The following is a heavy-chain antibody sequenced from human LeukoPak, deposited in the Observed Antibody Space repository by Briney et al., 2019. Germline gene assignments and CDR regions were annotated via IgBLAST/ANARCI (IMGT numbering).Heavy chain of an antibody. CDR1: GYTFTSYG. D-gene: IGHD3-10*01. V-gene: IGHV1-18*01. CDR2: ISAYNGNT. J-gene: IGHJ4*02. Sequence: GPSVKASCKASGYTFTSYGISWVRQAPGQGLEWMGWISAYNGNTNYAQKLQGRVTMTTDTSTSTAYMELRSLRSDDTAVYYCARDLGITMVRGVIEPYWGQGTLVTVSS. CDR3: ARDLGITMVRGVIEPY.